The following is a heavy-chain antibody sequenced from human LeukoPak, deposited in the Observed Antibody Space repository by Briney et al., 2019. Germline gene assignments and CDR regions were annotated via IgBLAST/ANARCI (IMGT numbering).Heavy chain of an antibody. CDR3: ARGRYYYGSGTSGWFDP. CDR2: INHSGST. CDR1: GGSFSGYY. V-gene: IGHV4-34*01. J-gene: IGHJ5*02. Sequence: SETLSLTCAVYGGSFSGYYWSWIRQPPGKGLEWIGEINHSGSTNYNPSLKGRVTISVDTSKNQFSLKLSSVTAADTAVYYCARGRYYYGSGTSGWFDPWGQGTLVTVSS. D-gene: IGHD3-10*01.